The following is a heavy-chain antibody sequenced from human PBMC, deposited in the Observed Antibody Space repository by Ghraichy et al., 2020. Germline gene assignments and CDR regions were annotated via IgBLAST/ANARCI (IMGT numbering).Heavy chain of an antibody. CDR3: ATTAMVKGCAFDI. J-gene: IGHJ3*02. Sequence: SETLSLTCAVYGGSFSGYYWSWIRQPPGKGLEWIGEINHSGSTNYNPSLKSRVTISVDTSKNQFSLKLSSVTAADTAVYYCATTAMVKGCAFDIWGQGTMVTVSS. CDR2: INHSGST. V-gene: IGHV4-34*01. D-gene: IGHD5-18*01. CDR1: GGSFSGYY.